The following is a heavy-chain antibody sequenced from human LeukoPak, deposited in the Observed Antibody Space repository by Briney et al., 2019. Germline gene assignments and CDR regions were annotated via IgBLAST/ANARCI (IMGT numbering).Heavy chain of an antibody. CDR3: ARVMGGITIFGVAPFDY. Sequence: ASVKVSCEASGYTFTSYGISWVRQAPGQGLEWMGWISAYNGNTNYAQKLQGRVTMTTDTSTGTAYMELRSLRSDDTAVYYCARVMGGITIFGVAPFDYWGQGTLVTVSS. D-gene: IGHD3-3*01. CDR1: GYTFTSYG. J-gene: IGHJ4*02. V-gene: IGHV1-18*01. CDR2: ISAYNGNT.